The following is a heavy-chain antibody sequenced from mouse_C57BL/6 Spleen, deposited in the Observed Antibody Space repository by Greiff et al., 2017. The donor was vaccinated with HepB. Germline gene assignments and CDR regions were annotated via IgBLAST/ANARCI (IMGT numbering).Heavy chain of an antibody. V-gene: IGHV1-63*01. Sequence: LVESGAELVRPGTSVKMSCKASGYTFTNYWIGWAKQRPGHGLEWIGDIYPGGGYTNYNEKFKGKATLTADKSSSTAYMQFSSLTSEDSAIYYCARSYYGSSYAMDYWGQGTSVTVSS. CDR2: IYPGGGYT. J-gene: IGHJ4*01. CDR1: GYTFTNYW. D-gene: IGHD1-1*01. CDR3: ARSYYGSSYAMDY.